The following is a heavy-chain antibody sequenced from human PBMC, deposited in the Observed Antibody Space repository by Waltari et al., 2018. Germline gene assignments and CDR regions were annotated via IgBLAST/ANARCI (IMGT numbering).Heavy chain of an antibody. V-gene: IGHV1-69*02. Sequence: QVQLVQSGAEVKKPGSSVKVSCKASGGTFSSYTISWVRQAPGQGLEWMGRTIPSLGIADSAQKFQGRVTITADKSTSTAYMELSSLRSEDTAVYYCARGPGYTYYYGMDVWGQGTTVTVSS. CDR1: GGTFSSYT. D-gene: IGHD3-16*02. CDR2: TIPSLGIA. CDR3: ARGPGYTYYYGMDV. J-gene: IGHJ6*02.